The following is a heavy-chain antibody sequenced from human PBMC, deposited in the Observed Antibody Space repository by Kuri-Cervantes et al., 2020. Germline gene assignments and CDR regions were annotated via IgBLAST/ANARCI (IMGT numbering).Heavy chain of an antibody. CDR3: ARAVMELEPLDY. CDR1: GFTFSSYS. J-gene: IGHJ4*02. Sequence: GESLKISCAASGFTFSSYSMNWVRQAPGKGLEWVAVISYDGSNKYYADSVKGRFTISRDNSKNTLYLQMNSLRAEDTAVYYCARAVMELEPLDYWGQGTLVTVSS. CDR2: ISYDGSNK. D-gene: IGHD1-14*01. V-gene: IGHV3-30*03.